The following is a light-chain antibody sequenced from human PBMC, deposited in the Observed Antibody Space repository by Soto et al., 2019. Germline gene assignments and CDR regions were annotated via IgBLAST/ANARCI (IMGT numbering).Light chain of an antibody. CDR1: QSVSSY. Sequence: EVVLTQSPVTLSLTPGERATLSCRASQSVSSYLAWYQQKPGQAPRLLIYGASTRAAGIPARFSGSGSGTEFTLTISSLQSEDFAVYYCQQYNNWPPVTFGPGTKVAIK. J-gene: IGKJ3*01. CDR3: QQYNNWPPVT. V-gene: IGKV3-15*01. CDR2: GAS.